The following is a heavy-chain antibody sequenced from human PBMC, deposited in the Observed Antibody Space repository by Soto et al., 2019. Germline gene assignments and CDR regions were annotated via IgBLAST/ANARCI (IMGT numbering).Heavy chain of an antibody. CDR2: IIPIFGTA. CDR1: GGTFSSYA. D-gene: IGHD6-13*01. CDR3: ARVSCQQFRAGFDY. Sequence: SVKVSCKASGGTFSSYAISWVRQAPGQGREWMGGIIPIFGTANYAQKFQGRVTITADKSTSTAYMELSSLRSEDTAVYYCARVSCQQFRAGFDYGGQGXLVTISS. V-gene: IGHV1-69*06. J-gene: IGHJ4*01.